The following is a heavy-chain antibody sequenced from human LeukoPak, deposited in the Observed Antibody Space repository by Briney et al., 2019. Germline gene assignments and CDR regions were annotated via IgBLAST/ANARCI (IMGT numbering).Heavy chain of an antibody. CDR2: ISSGGSTR. D-gene: IGHD6-19*01. CDR1: RFTFGTYQ. CDR3: ARLLAVVRGFHYGMDA. J-gene: IGHJ6*02. Sequence: PGGSLRLSCEASRFTFGTYQMTWVRQAPGKGLEWVSYISSGGSTRYYADSVKGRFTISRDNANNSLYLQMNSLRAEDTAVYYCARLLAVVRGFHYGMDAWGQGTTVTVSS. V-gene: IGHV3-48*03.